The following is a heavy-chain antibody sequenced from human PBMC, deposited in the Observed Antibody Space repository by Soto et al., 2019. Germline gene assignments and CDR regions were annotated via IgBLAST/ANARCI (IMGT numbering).Heavy chain of an antibody. V-gene: IGHV4-39*07. D-gene: IGHD6-19*01. CDR1: GFSISSSSYY. Sequence: SETLSLTCPVSGFSISSSSYYWGWIRQPPGKGLEWIGEIYHSGSTNYNPSLKSRVTISVDKSKNQFSLKLSSVTAADTAVYYCARDAGEQWLSHWGQGTLVTVSS. J-gene: IGHJ4*02. CDR3: ARDAGEQWLSH. CDR2: IYHSGST.